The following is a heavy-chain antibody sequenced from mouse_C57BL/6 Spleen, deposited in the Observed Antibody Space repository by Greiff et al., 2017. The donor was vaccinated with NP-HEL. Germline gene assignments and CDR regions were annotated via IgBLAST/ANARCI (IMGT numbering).Heavy chain of an antibody. CDR2: IYPGDGDT. D-gene: IGHD1-1*01. Sequence: VQLQQSGAELVKPGASVKISCKASGYAFSSYWMNWVKQRPGKGLEWIGQIYPGDGDTNYNGKFKGKATLTADKSSSTAYMQLSSLTSEDSAVYFCAREEDYYGSSSPFAYWGQGTLVTVSA. V-gene: IGHV1-80*01. CDR1: GYAFSSYW. J-gene: IGHJ3*01. CDR3: AREEDYYGSSSPFAY.